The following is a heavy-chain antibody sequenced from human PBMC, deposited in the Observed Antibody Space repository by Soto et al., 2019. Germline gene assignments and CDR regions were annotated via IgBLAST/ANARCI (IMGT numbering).Heavy chain of an antibody. CDR3: VLDGGDSSGYYPDAFDI. D-gene: IGHD3-22*01. V-gene: IGHV3-9*01. Sequence: GGSLRLSCAASGFTFDDYAMHWVRQAPGKGLEWVSGISWNSGSIGYADSVKGRFTISRDNAKNSLYLQMNSLRAEDTALYYCVLDGGDSSGYYPDAFDIWGQGTMVTVSS. J-gene: IGHJ3*02. CDR1: GFTFDDYA. CDR2: ISWNSGSI.